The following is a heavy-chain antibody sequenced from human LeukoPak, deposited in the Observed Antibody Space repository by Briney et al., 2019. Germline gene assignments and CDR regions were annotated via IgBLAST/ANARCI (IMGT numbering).Heavy chain of an antibody. Sequence: SETLSLTCAVYGGSFSGYYWSWVRQPPGKGLEWIGEINHSGSTNYNPSLTSRVTISVDTSKNQFSLKLSSVTAADTAVYYCARGRGWNYDYWGQGTLVTVSS. J-gene: IGHJ4*02. CDR2: INHSGST. CDR3: ARGRGWNYDY. CDR1: GGSFSGYY. D-gene: IGHD1-7*01. V-gene: IGHV4-34*01.